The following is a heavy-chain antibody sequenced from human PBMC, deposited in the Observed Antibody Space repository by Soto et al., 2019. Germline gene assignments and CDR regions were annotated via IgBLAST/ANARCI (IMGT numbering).Heavy chain of an antibody. CDR3: ARAGAGRYYYYGMDV. CDR2: IKQDGSET. V-gene: IGHV3-7*05. CDR1: GFTFSNYW. Sequence: PGGSLRLSCAASGFTFSNYWMSWVRQAPGKGLVWVANIKQDGSETYYVDSVKGRFTISRDNAASSLYLQMDSLRAEDTAIYYCARAGAGRYYYYGMDVWGQGTPVTVSS. J-gene: IGHJ6*02. D-gene: IGHD6-6*01.